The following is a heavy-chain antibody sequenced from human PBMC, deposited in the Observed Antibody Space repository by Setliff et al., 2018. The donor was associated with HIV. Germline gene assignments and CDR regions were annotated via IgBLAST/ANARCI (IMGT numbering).Heavy chain of an antibody. D-gene: IGHD5-12*01. CDR1: GFTFSSYW. CDR3: VTSPNIVSR. J-gene: IGHJ4*02. Sequence: GGSLRLSCAASGFTFSSYWMHWVRQAPGKGLVWVSHISNDGTRTNYADSVKGRFSISRDNAKNTLYLQMNNLRAEDTAVYYCVTSPNIVSRWGQGTLVTV. V-gene: IGHV3-74*01. CDR2: ISNDGTRT.